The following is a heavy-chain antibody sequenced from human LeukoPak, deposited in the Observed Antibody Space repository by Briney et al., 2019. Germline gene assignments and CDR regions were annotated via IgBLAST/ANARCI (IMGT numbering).Heavy chain of an antibody. CDR2: IKQDGSER. D-gene: IGHD1-7*01. V-gene: IGHV3-7*01. CDR1: GFTFSNYW. CDR3: RSRAGKPGNTPWCFDY. Sequence: GGALRLSCAASGFTFSNYWMTWVRQAAGKGPGWVANIKQDGSERNYVDSVKGRFTIARDNTKNSLYLQMTSLRGDDTAVYYCRSRAGKPGNTPWCFDYWGQGALVTVSS. J-gene: IGHJ4*02.